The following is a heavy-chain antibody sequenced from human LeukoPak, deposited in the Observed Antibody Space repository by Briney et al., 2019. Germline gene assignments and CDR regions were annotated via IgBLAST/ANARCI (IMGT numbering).Heavy chain of an antibody. J-gene: IGHJ6*03. V-gene: IGHV1-18*01. CDR2: ISAYNGNT. D-gene: IGHD3-9*01. CDR1: GYTFTSYG. Sequence: ASVKVSCKASGYTFTSYGISWVRQAPGQGLEWMGWISAYNGNTNYAQKLQGRVTMTTDTSTSIAYMELRSLRSDDTAVYYCARDSPRPKVRYPCYMDVWGKGTTVTVSS. CDR3: ARDSPRPKVRYPCYMDV.